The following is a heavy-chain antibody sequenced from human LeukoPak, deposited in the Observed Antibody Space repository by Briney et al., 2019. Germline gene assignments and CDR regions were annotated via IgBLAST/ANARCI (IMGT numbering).Heavy chain of an antibody. D-gene: IGHD4-17*01. V-gene: IGHV3-53*01. J-gene: IGHJ4*02. Sequence: ETLSLTCAVYGGSFSGYYWSWVRQAPGKGLEWVSVIYSGGSTYYADSVKGRFTISRDNSKNTLYLQMNSLRAEDTAVYYCARDDYGDYSDWGQGTLVTVSS. CDR3: ARDDYGDYSD. CDR2: IYSGGST. CDR1: GGSFSGYY.